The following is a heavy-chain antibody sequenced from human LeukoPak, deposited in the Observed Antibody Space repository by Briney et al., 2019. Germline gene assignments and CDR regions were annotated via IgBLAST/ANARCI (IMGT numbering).Heavy chain of an antibody. CDR1: GYTFSSYD. Sequence: ASVKVSCKASGYTFSSYDINWVRQATGQGLEWMGWMNPNSGNTGYAQKFQGRVTMTRNTSISTAYMELSSLRAEDTAVYYCAKFTRTLVRGALVNWGQGTLVTVSS. D-gene: IGHD3-10*01. J-gene: IGHJ4*02. CDR2: MNPNSGNT. V-gene: IGHV1-8*01. CDR3: AKFTRTLVRGALVN.